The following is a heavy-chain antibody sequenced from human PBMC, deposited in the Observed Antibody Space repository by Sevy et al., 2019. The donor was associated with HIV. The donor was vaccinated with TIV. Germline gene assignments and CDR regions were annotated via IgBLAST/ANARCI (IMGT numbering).Heavy chain of an antibody. CDR3: ATTKDYYDSSASPFDY. D-gene: IGHD3-22*01. V-gene: IGHV1-24*01. CDR2: FDPEDGEI. CDR1: GYTPTQLS. J-gene: IGHJ4*02. Sequence: ASVKVSCKVSGYTPTQLSMHWVRQAPGKGLEWMGSFDPEDGEILYAQKFQGRVTMTEDTSTDTAYMELSSLRSEDTAVYYCATTKDYYDSSASPFDYWGQGTLVTVSS.